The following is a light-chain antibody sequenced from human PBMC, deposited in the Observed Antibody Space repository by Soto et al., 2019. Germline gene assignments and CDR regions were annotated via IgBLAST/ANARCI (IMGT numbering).Light chain of an antibody. V-gene: IGKV3-15*01. Sequence: EIVMTQSPVTLSASPGESATLSCRASQSVDNNVAWYQQKPGQAPRLLIVGSFARATGIPARFSGSGSGSEFTLTISGLQSEDFAVYYCQQRRNWPLTFGGGTKVEIK. J-gene: IGKJ4*01. CDR1: QSVDNN. CDR3: QQRRNWPLT. CDR2: GSF.